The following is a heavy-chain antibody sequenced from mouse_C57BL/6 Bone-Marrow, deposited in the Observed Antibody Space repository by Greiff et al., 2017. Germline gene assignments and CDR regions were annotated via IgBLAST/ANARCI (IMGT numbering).Heavy chain of an antibody. CDR2: IDPETGGT. CDR3: TKGYWYFDV. J-gene: IGHJ1*03. Sequence: VQGVESGAELVRPGASVTLSCKASGYTFTDYEMHWVKQTPVHGLEWIGAIDPETGGTAYNQKFKGKAILTADKSSSTAYMELRSLTSEDSAVYYCTKGYWYFDVWGTGTTVTVSS. V-gene: IGHV1-15*01. CDR1: GYTFTDYE.